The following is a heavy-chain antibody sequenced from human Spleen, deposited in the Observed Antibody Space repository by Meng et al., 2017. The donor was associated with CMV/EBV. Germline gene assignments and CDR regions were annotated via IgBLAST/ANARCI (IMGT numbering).Heavy chain of an antibody. D-gene: IGHD3-3*01. V-gene: IGHV3-23*03. J-gene: IGHJ4*02. CDR1: GFTFRSYA. CDR2: IYSGDSST. Sequence: CAGSGFTFRSYAIRWVRQAPGKGLEWVSVIYSGDSSTYYADSVKGRFTISKDNSKNTLYLQMNSLRAEDTAVYYCAKDPGGSGYYDYWGQGTLVTVSS. CDR3: AKDPGGSGYYDY.